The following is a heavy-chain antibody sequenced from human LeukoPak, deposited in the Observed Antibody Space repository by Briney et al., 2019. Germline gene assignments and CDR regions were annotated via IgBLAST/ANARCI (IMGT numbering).Heavy chain of an antibody. D-gene: IGHD3-10*01. J-gene: IGHJ6*01. CDR3: ARLSKYGSGTYYPDV. Sequence: SETLSLTCTVSGGSISSYYWSWIRQPPGKGLDWIGYIYYSGSTNYNPSPKSRVTISVDTSKNQFSLTLSSVTAADTAVYYCARLSKYGSGTYYPDVWGQGTTVTVSS. CDR1: GGSISSYY. CDR2: IYYSGST. V-gene: IGHV4-59*08.